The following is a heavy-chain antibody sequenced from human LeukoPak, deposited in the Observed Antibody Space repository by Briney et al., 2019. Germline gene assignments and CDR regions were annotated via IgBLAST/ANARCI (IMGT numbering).Heavy chain of an antibody. CDR3: ARERGGYCSGATCYKAFDI. CDR1: GFTFSSYW. J-gene: IGHJ3*02. CDR2: IKQDGSEE. V-gene: IGHV3-7*01. Sequence: GGSLRLSRAASGFTFSSYWMSWVRQAPGKGLEWVANIKQDGSEEYYVGSVRGRFTISRDNAKNSLDLQMSSLRAEDTAVYYCARERGGYCSGATCYKAFDIWGQGTMVTVSS. D-gene: IGHD2-2*02.